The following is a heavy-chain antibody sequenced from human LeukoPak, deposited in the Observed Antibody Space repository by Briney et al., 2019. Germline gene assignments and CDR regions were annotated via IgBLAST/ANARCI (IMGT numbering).Heavy chain of an antibody. V-gene: IGHV4-39*01. CDR2: IYYSGIT. CDR3: ARDDNYYDSSGYLDY. D-gene: IGHD3-22*01. CDR1: GDSISTTNYY. J-gene: IGHJ4*02. Sequence: SETLSLTCAVSGDSISTTNYYWGWIRQPPGKGLEWIGIIYYSGITHYNPSLKSRVTILVDTSKNQFSLKLSSVTDADTAVYYCARDDNYYDSSGYLDYWGQGTLVTVSS.